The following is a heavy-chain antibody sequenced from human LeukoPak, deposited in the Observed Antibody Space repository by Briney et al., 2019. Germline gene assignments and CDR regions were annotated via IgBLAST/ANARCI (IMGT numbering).Heavy chain of an antibody. V-gene: IGHV3-11*01. CDR1: GFTFSDYY. J-gene: IGHJ4*02. CDR2: ISSSGSTI. Sequence: GGSLRLSCAASGFTFSDYYMSWIRQAPGKGLEGVSYISSSGSTIYYADSVKGRFTISRDNAKNSLYLQMNSLRAEDTAVYYCARDRPKYSYGSHYYFDYWGQGTLVTVSS. CDR3: ARDRPKYSYGSHYYFDY. D-gene: IGHD5-18*01.